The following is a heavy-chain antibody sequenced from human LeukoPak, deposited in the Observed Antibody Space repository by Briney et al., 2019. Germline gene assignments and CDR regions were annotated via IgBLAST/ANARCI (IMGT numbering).Heavy chain of an antibody. CDR1: GISLPNYW. D-gene: IGHD6-13*01. CDR3: ARGRIAAAGPLGY. J-gene: IGHJ4*02. V-gene: IGHV3-74*01. CDR2: INFDGTMT. Sequence: GGSLRLSCAASGISLPNYWIHWVRQAPGKGLVWVSRINFDGTMTNYVDSVKGRFTVSRDNAKNTVYLQMNSLRAEDTAVYYCARGRIAAAGPLGYWGQGTLVTVSS.